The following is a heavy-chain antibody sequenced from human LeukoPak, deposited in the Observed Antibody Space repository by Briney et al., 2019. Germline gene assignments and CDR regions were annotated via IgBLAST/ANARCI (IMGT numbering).Heavy chain of an antibody. J-gene: IGHJ4*02. Sequence: PGGPLRLSCAASGFTFSSYAMSWVPQAPGKGLEWVSAISGLGGSSYYADSVKGRFNICRDNRKNTLYLQMNSLRAEDMAVYYCARVWEGIGGYCSGGSCYSDDYWGQGTLVTVSS. CDR2: ISGLGGSS. CDR3: ARVWEGIGGYCSGGSCYSDDY. D-gene: IGHD2-15*01. V-gene: IGHV3-23*01. CDR1: GFTFSSYA.